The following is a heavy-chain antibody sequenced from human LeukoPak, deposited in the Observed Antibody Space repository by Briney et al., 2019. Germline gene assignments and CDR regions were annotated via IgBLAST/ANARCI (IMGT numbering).Heavy chain of an antibody. J-gene: IGHJ4*02. CDR2: IYSSGST. Sequence: PSETLSLTCTVSGGSVSSGSYYWSWIRQPPGKGLEWIGYIYSSGSTNYNPSPKSRVTISVDRSKNQFSLKLSSVTAADTAVYYCARDGGPYSYSRSSATYFDYWGQGTLVTVSS. V-gene: IGHV4-61*01. CDR3: ARDGGPYSYSRSSATYFDY. D-gene: IGHD6-6*01. CDR1: GGSVSSGSYY.